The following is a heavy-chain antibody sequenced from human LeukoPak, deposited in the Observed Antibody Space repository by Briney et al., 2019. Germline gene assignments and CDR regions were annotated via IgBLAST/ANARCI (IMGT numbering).Heavy chain of an antibody. CDR2: INPSGSST. CDR1: GYTFTNYY. Sequence: GASVKVSFKTFGYTFTNYYMHWVRQAPGQGLEWMRIINPSGSSTTYAQKFQGRVTMTRDTSTSTDFMELSSLRSEDTAVYYCARHDLGGSSPFDYWGQGTLVTVSS. D-gene: IGHD2-15*01. CDR3: ARHDLGGSSPFDY. V-gene: IGHV1-46*01. J-gene: IGHJ4*02.